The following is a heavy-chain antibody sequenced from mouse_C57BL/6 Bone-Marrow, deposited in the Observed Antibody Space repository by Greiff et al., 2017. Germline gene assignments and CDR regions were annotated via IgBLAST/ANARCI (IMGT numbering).Heavy chain of an antibody. Sequence: QVQLKESGAELARPGASVKLSCKASGYTFTSYGISWVKQRTGQGLEWIGEIYPRSGNTYYNEKFKGKATLTADKSSSTAYMELRSLTSEDSAVYFCARRSRYPFACWGQGTLVTVAA. J-gene: IGHJ3*01. V-gene: IGHV1-81*01. CDR3: ARRSRYPFAC. CDR1: GYTFTSYG. D-gene: IGHD1-1*01. CDR2: IYPRSGNT.